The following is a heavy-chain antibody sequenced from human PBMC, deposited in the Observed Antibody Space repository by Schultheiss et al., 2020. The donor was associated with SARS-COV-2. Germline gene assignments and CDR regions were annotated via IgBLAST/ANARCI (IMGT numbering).Heavy chain of an antibody. CDR1: GGSISSYY. CDR2: VEYTGTT. V-gene: IGHV4-59*12. CDR3: ARDLWGPPPDY. D-gene: IGHD7-27*01. J-gene: IGHJ4*02. Sequence: SETLSLTCTVSGGSISSYYWSWIRQPPGKGLECIASVEYTGTTYYNPSLKSRVTMSVDTSRNQFSLKVTSVTAADTAVYYCARDLWGPPPDYWGQGTLVTVSS.